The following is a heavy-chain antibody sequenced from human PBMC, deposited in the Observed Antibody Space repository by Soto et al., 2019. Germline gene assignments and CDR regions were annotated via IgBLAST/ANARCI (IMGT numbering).Heavy chain of an antibody. Sequence: GASVKVSCKASGYTFTSYDINWVRQATGQGLEWMGWMNPNSGNTGYAQKFQGRVTMTRNTSISTAYMELSSLRSEDTAVYYCAREGNYDYIWGTNAYMDVWGKGTKVTVSS. CDR2: MNPNSGNT. J-gene: IGHJ6*03. CDR1: GYTFTSYD. D-gene: IGHD3-16*01. CDR3: AREGNYDYIWGTNAYMDV. V-gene: IGHV1-8*01.